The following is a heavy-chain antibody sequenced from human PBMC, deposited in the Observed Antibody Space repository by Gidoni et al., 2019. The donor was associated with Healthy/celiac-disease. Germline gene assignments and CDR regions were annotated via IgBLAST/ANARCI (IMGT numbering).Heavy chain of an antibody. CDR2: ISWNSGSI. D-gene: IGHD6-6*01. V-gene: IGHV3-9*01. CDR3: AKDKYSSSTYGMDV. CDR1: GFTFDDYA. Sequence: EVQLVESGGGLVQPGRSLRLSCAASGFTFDDYAMHWVRQAPGKGLEWVSGISWNSGSIGYADSVKGRFTISRDNAKNSLYLQMNSLRAEDTALYYCAKDKYSSSTYGMDVWGQGTTVTVSS. J-gene: IGHJ6*02.